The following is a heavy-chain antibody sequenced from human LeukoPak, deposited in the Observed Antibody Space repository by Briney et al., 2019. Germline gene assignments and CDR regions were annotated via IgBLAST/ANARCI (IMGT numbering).Heavy chain of an antibody. V-gene: IGHV1-46*01. CDR2: INPSGGST. D-gene: IGHD2-8*01. CDR3: ARGSIEQKMYLRNDAVDI. Sequence: GASVKVSCKASGYTFTKYYIHWVRQAPGQGLEWMGIINPSGGSTAYAQNLQGRVTMTRDLATVTFYMELSSLRSEDTAVYYCARGSIEQKMYLRNDAVDIWGQGTVVTVSS. J-gene: IGHJ3*02. CDR1: GYTFTKYY.